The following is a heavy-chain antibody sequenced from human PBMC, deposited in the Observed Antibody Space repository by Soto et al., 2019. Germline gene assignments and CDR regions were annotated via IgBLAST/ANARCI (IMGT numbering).Heavy chain of an antibody. D-gene: IGHD3-22*01. CDR3: ARGNKYYDSSGYYFTGVS. CDR2: MNPNSGNT. CDR1: GYTFTSYD. V-gene: IGHV1-8*01. J-gene: IGHJ3*01. Sequence: ASVKVSCKASGYTFTSYDINWVRQATGQGLEWMGWMNPNSGNTGYAQKFQGRVTITADESTSTAYMELSSLRSEDTAVYYCARGNKYYDSSGYYFTGVSWGQGKMV.